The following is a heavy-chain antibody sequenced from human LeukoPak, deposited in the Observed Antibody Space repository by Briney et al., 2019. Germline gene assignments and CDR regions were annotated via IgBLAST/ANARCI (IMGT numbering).Heavy chain of an antibody. CDR1: GFTFTDHY. Sequence: ASVKVSCKSSGFTFTDHYIHWVRQGPGQGLEWMGYIGPHSTFTSSPQEFQGRVTMTRDASMSTAYMQLTRLTSDDTAVYYCVREGEGPLSKDFDYWGQGTLVTVSS. J-gene: IGHJ4*02. CDR2: IGPHSTFT. V-gene: IGHV1-2*02. CDR3: VREGEGPLSKDFDY. D-gene: IGHD2/OR15-2a*01.